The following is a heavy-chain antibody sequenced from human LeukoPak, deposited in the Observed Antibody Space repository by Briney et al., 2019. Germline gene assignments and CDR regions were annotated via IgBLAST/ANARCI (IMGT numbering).Heavy chain of an antibody. CDR1: GGSLSGYY. Sequence: SETLSLTCVVYGGSLSGYYWSWIRQPPGKGLEWIGEINQSGSTRYNPSLKSRVAILVDTSKNQFSLKLSSVTAADTAVYYCARASSERVISGYMDVWGRGTTVTVSS. CDR3: ARASSERVISGYMDV. J-gene: IGHJ6*03. V-gene: IGHV4-34*01. D-gene: IGHD1-1*01. CDR2: INQSGST.